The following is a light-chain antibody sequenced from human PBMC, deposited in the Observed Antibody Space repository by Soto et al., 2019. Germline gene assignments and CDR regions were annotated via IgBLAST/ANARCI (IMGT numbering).Light chain of an antibody. CDR2: GAS. J-gene: IGKJ5*01. CDR1: QSVSSN. V-gene: IGKV3-20*01. CDR3: QQYGSSPFT. Sequence: EIVMTQSPATLSVSPGERATLSCRASQSVSSNLAWYQQKPGQAPRLLIYGASTRATGVPDRFSGSESGTDFTLSISRLEPDDFVVYYCQQYGSSPFTFGQGTRLEI.